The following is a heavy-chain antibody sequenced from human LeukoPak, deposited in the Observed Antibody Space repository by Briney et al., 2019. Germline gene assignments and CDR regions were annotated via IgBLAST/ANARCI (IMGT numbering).Heavy chain of an antibody. J-gene: IGHJ3*02. CDR2: IYYSGST. Sequence: SETLSLTCTVSGGSISSYYWSWIRQPPGKGLEWIGYIYYSGSTYYNPSLKSRVTISVDTSKNQFSLKLSSVTAADTVVYYCARYSGSYSFDIWGQGTMVTVSS. V-gene: IGHV4-59*08. D-gene: IGHD1-26*01. CDR3: ARYSGSYSFDI. CDR1: GGSISSYY.